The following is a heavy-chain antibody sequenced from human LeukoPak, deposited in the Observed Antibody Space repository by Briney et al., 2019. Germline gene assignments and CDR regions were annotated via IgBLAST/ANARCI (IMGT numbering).Heavy chain of an antibody. CDR1: GFTFSSYA. CDR2: ISGSGGST. D-gene: IGHD1-7*01. CDR3: AKDRGLRAGTTYYFDY. V-gene: IGHV3-23*01. J-gene: IGHJ4*02. Sequence: GGSLRLSCAASGFTFSSYAMSWVRQAPGKGLEWVSAISGSGGSTYYADSVKGRFTISRDNSKNTLYLQMNSLRAEDTAVYYCAKDRGLRAGTTYYFDYWGQGTLVTVFS.